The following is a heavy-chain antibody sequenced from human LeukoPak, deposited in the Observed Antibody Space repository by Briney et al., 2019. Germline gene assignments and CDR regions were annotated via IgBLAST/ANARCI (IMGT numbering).Heavy chain of an antibody. CDR1: GGSISSYY. CDR3: ARDNYDSSGYLGGNWFDP. D-gene: IGHD3-22*01. CDR2: IYTSGST. V-gene: IGHV4-4*07. Sequence: SETLSLTCTVSGGSISSYYWSWNRQPAGKVLEWIGRIYTSGSTNYNPSLKSRVTMSVDTSKNQFSLKLSSVTAADTAVYYCARDNYDSSGYLGGNWFDPWGQGTLVTVSS. J-gene: IGHJ5*02.